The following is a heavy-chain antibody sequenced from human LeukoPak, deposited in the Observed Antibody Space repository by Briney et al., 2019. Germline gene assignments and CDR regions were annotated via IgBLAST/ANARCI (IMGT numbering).Heavy chain of an antibody. V-gene: IGHV3-33*01. CDR3: ARDPGPGRCVFWSGYYNPPGFDY. Sequence: GGSLRLSCAASGFIFRNYGMHWVRQAPGKGLQWVALIWFDGSDKYYADSVKGRFTISRDNSKNTLYLQMNSLRAADTAVYYCARDPGPGRCVFWSGYYNPPGFDYWGQGTLVTVSS. D-gene: IGHD3-3*01. J-gene: IGHJ4*02. CDR1: GFIFRNYG. CDR2: IWFDGSDK.